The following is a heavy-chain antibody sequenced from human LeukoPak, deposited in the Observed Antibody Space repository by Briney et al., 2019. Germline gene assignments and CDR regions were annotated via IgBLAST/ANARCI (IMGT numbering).Heavy chain of an antibody. Sequence: GGSLRLSCAASGFTFSSYSMNWVRQAPGKGLEWVSSISSSSSYIYYADSVKGRFTISRDNAKNSLYLQMNSLRAEDMAVYYCASLSASFAFDIWGQGTMVTVSS. J-gene: IGHJ3*02. V-gene: IGHV3-21*01. CDR2: ISSSSSYI. D-gene: IGHD3-16*02. CDR1: GFTFSSYS. CDR3: ASLSASFAFDI.